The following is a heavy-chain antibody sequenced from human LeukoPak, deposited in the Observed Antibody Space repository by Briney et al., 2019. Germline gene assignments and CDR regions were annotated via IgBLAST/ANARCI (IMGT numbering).Heavy chain of an antibody. CDR2: ISGDGSRT. CDR3: ARGGWGTAIDY. Sequence: PGGSLRFSCAASGFTFSSYWMHWVRQAPGKGLVWVSYISGDGSRTTYADSVKGRFTISRDNAKNTLDLQMNSLRAEDTAVYYCARGGWGTAIDYWAQGTLVTVSS. V-gene: IGHV3-74*01. D-gene: IGHD1-7*01. CDR1: GFTFSSYW. J-gene: IGHJ4*02.